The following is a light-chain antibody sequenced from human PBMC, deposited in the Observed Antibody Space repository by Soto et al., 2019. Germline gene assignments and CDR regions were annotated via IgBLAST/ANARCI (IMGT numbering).Light chain of an antibody. CDR2: WAS. J-gene: IGKJ3*01. CDR1: QSVLYSSNNKNY. Sequence: DIVMTQSPDSLAVSLGERATINCKSSQSVLYSSNNKNYLAWYQHKPGQPPKLLISWASTRESGVPDRFSGSGSGTDFTLTLNSLQAEDVAVYYCQQYYSSPQTFGPGTKVDIK. V-gene: IGKV4-1*01. CDR3: QQYYSSPQT.